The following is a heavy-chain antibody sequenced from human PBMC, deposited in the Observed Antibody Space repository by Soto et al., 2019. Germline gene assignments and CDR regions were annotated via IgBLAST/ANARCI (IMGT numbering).Heavy chain of an antibody. D-gene: IGHD3-10*01. CDR3: AKVSGKGAAIDFDY. V-gene: IGHV1-8*01. CDR1: GYTFSNYD. Sequence: QVQLVQSGAELKKPGASVKVSCKASGYTFSNYDMNWVRQATGKGPEWIGWVNPNNGDTGYAKKFLGRVTLTTDISTATAYMELTSLRSEDTAIYYCAKVSGKGAAIDFDYWGQGTLITVSS. J-gene: IGHJ4*02. CDR2: VNPNNGDT.